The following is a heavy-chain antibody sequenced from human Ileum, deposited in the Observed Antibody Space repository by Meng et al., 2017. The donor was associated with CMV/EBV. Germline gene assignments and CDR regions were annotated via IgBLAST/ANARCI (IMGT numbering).Heavy chain of an antibody. CDR1: YC. CDR2: IYYSGST. V-gene: IGHV4-31*02. CDR3: ARENPPNYYDSSGPNDWYFDL. D-gene: IGHD3-22*01. J-gene: IGHJ2*01. Sequence: YCWSWIRQHPGTGLEWLGYIYYSGSTYYNPSLKSRVTISVDTSKNPFSLKLNSVTAADTAVYYCARENPPNYYDSSGPNDWYFDLWGRGTLVTVSS.